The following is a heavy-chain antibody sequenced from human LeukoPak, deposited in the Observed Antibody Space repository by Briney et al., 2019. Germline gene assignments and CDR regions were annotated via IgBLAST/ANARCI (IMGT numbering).Heavy chain of an antibody. D-gene: IGHD6-13*01. Sequence: ASVKVSCKASGYTFTGYYMHWVRQAPGQGLEWMGWINPNSGGTNYAQKFQGRVTMTRDTSISTAYMELSRLRSDDTAVYYRARVGVLSRIAAAGTRWFDPWGQGTLVTVSS. J-gene: IGHJ5*02. CDR2: INPNSGGT. CDR3: ARVGVLSRIAAAGTRWFDP. CDR1: GYTFTGYY. V-gene: IGHV1-2*02.